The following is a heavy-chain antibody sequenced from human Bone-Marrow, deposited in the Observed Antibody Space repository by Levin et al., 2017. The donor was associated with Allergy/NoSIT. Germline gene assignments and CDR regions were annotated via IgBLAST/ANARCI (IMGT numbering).Heavy chain of an antibody. D-gene: IGHD6-19*01. Sequence: GALVKVSCKASGYTFTVYYMHWVRQAPGQGLEWMGRINPNSGGTNYAQKFQGRVTMTRDTSISTAYMELSSLRSDDTAVYYCARVASNHDFDYWGQGTLVTVSS. J-gene: IGHJ4*02. CDR1: GYTFTVYY. CDR2: INPNSGGT. CDR3: ARVASNHDFDY. V-gene: IGHV1-2*06.